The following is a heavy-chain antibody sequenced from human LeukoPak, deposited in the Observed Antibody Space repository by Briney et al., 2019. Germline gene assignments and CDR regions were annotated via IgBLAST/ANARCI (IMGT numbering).Heavy chain of an antibody. CDR1: GGSISSYY. CDR2: IYYSGST. J-gene: IGHJ5*02. Sequence: SEALSLTCTVSGGSISSYYWSWIRQPPGKGLEWIGYIYYSGSTNYNPSLKSRVTISVDTSKNQFSLKLSSVTAADTAVYYCARHRGWLVGATDWFDPWGQGTLVTVSS. V-gene: IGHV4-59*01. CDR3: ARHRGWLVGATDWFDP. D-gene: IGHD1-26*01.